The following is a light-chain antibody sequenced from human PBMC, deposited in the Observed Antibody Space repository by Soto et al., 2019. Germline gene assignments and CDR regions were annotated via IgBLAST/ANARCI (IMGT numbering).Light chain of an antibody. CDR3: SSYTSSTSLLI. Sequence: QSVQPQPASVYASPGESITISCVGTYSDIGGYKHVSWYQQHPGKAPKLIIYDASSRPSGISNRFSASKSANTASLTISGLQADDEADSYCSSYTSSTSLLIFGDGTKVTVL. CDR2: DAS. J-gene: IGLJ1*01. CDR1: YSDIGGYKH. V-gene: IGLV2-14*03.